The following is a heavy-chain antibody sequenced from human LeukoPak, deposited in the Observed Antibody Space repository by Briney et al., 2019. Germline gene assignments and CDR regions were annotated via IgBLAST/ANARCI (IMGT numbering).Heavy chain of an antibody. D-gene: IGHD1-1*01. CDR2: IYYSGST. V-gene: IGHV4-39*07. CDR1: GGPISSSSYY. CDR3: ARARRWNAAVEGWWFDP. Sequence: SETLSLPCTVSGGPISSSSYYWGWVPQPPGKGLGWIGGIYYSGSTNYNPSLKSRVTISVDTSKNQFSLKLSSVTAADTAVYYCARARRWNAAVEGWWFDPWGQGTLVTVSS. J-gene: IGHJ5*02.